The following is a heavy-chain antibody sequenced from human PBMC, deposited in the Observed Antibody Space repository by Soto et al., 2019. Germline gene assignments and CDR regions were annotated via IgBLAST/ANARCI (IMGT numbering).Heavy chain of an antibody. CDR1: GYTFTRYG. CDR3: AMVDVYVTPSPQDV. Sequence: QVQLVQSGAEVKNPGASVKVSCKASGYTFTRYGIGWARQAPGQGLEWMGGINTYNGNTKYAQNSQGRVTLTTDTSTSPAHMELRSLTSTATAIYYCAMVDVYVTPSPQDVWGQGTTVIVSS. J-gene: IGHJ6*02. D-gene: IGHD3-16*01. V-gene: IGHV1-18*01. CDR2: INTYNGNT.